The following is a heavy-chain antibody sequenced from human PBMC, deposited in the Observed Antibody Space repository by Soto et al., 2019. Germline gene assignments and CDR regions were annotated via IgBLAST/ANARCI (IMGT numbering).Heavy chain of an antibody. Sequence: SETLSLTCTVSGDSISSNYWSWIRQPPGKGLEWIGYISNSGYTNYNPSLKSRVTISVDTSKNQFSLKLSSVTAADTAVYYCARKNDCYDYWGQGTRVTVSS. J-gene: IGHJ4*02. CDR3: ARKNDCYDY. CDR1: GDSISSNY. CDR2: ISNSGYT. V-gene: IGHV4-59*01.